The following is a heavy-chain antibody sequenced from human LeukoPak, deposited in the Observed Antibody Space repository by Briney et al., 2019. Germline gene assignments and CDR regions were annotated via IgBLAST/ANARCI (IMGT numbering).Heavy chain of an antibody. CDR2: IYHSGSS. V-gene: IGHV4-38-2*02. CDR1: GYSISSGYY. CDR3: ARGSASKWLRLQNYFDY. D-gene: IGHD5-12*01. Sequence: PSETLSLTCTVSGYSISSGYYWGWIRQAPGKGLEWIGTIYHSGSSYYNPSLKSRVTISLDTSKNQFSLKLSSVTAADTAVYYCARGSASKWLRLQNYFDYWGQGTLVTVSS. J-gene: IGHJ4*02.